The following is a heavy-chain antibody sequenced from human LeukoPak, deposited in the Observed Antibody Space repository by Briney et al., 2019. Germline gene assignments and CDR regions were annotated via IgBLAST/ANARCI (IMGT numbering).Heavy chain of an antibody. V-gene: IGHV4-34*01. CDR2: INHSGST. J-gene: IGHJ6*02. D-gene: IGHD3-10*01. CDR3: ARNKGYYYGSGSYYPNYYYCGMDV. CDR1: GGSFSGYY. Sequence: SETLSLTCAVYGGSFSGYYWSWIRQPPGKGLEWIGEINHSGSTNYNPSLKSRVTISVDTSKNQFSLKLSSVTAADTAVYYCARNKGYYYGSGSYYPNYYYCGMDVWGQGTTVTVSS.